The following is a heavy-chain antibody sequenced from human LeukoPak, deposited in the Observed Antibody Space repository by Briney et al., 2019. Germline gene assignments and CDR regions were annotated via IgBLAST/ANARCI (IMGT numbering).Heavy chain of an antibody. J-gene: IGHJ4*02. Sequence: GGSLRLSCAASGFTFSSYGMHWVRQAPGKGLEWVAFIRYDGSNKYYADSVKGRFTISRDNSKNTLYLQMNSLRAEDTAVYYCAKVEAKQLVGPFDYWGQGTLVTVSS. D-gene: IGHD6-6*01. CDR1: GFTFSSYG. CDR3: AKVEAKQLVGPFDY. V-gene: IGHV3-30*02. CDR2: IRYDGSNK.